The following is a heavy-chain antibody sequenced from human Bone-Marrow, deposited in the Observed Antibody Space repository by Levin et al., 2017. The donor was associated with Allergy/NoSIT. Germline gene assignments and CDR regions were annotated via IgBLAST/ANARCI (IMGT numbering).Heavy chain of an antibody. D-gene: IGHD3-10*01. CDR3: AHTSVGSRREDPFDA. CDR2: IYWDDDK. Sequence: SGPTLVKPTQTLTLTCTFSGFSLTTSASGVPWIRGSGVGWIRQSPGKALEWLALIYWDDDKRYSPSLNSRLTITKDTSQNQVVLTMTHMDPVDTGIYYCAHTSVGSRREDPFDAWGQGTLVTVSS. V-gene: IGHV2-5*02. J-gene: IGHJ4*02. CDR1: GFSLTTSASGVPWIRGSG.